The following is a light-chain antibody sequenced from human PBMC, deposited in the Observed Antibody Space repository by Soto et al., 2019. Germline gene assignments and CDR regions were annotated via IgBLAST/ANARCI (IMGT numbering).Light chain of an antibody. V-gene: IGLV1-44*01. CDR1: SSNVGNNT. CDR2: SNN. J-gene: IGLJ3*02. Sequence: QSALTQPPSASGTPGQRVTISCSGSSSNVGNNTVNWYQQVPGTAPKLLIYSNNRRPSGVPDRFSGSKSGTSASLAISGLQSDDEADYYCAAWYDSLNGPVFGGGTKLTVL. CDR3: AAWYDSLNGPV.